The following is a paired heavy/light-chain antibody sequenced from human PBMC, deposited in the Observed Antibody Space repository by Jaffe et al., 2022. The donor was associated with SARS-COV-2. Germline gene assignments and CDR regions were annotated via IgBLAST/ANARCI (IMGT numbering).Heavy chain of an antibody. CDR2: ISGSGGNT. Sequence: EVQLLESGGGLVQPGGSLRLSCAASGFTFSNYGINWVRQAPGKGLEWLSGISGSGGNTYYAESVKGRFTISRDNSRNTAHLQMNTLRAEDTAVYYCARGIGGGSYSSCDCWGQGTLVTVSS. J-gene: IGHJ4*02. CDR3: ARGIGGGSYSSCDC. V-gene: IGHV3-23*01. CDR1: GFTFSNYG. D-gene: IGHD1-26*01.
Light chain of an antibody. CDR2: SNN. V-gene: IGLV1-44*01. Sequence: QSVLTQPPSASGTPGQRVTISCSGSSSNIGSNSVNWYQQLPGTAPKLLIYSNNQWPSGVPDRFSGSKSGTSASLAISGLQSADEADYYCAAWDDSLNGVVFGGGTKLIVL. J-gene: IGLJ2*01. CDR3: AAWDDSLNGVV. CDR1: SSNIGSNS.